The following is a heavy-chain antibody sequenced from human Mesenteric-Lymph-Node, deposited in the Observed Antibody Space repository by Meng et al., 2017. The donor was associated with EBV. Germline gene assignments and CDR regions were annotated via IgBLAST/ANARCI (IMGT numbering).Heavy chain of an antibody. D-gene: IGHD3-3*01. CDR3: AVDFWSGYYRFDY. V-gene: IGHV1-8*01. CDR1: GYTFNTYD. J-gene: IGHJ4*02. Sequence: QVQLVQAGAEVKKPGASIKVSCKASGYTFNTYDINWVRQATGQGLEWMGWMNPNSGNTVYAQKLQGRVTMTTDTSTSTAYMELRSLRSDDTAVYYCAVDFWSGYYRFDYWGQGTLVTVFS. CDR2: MNPNSGNT.